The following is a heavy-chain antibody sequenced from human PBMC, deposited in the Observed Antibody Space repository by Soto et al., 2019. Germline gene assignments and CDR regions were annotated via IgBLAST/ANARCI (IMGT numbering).Heavy chain of an antibody. D-gene: IGHD3-3*01. Sequence: SETLSLTCTVSGGSIVSSIYQWGWIRQPPGKGLEWIGSIYHSGTTYYNPSLKSRVTISVATSKNQFSLKLSSVTAADTAVYYCARGRLELFGPHIDYYYYGMDVWGQGTTVTVSS. CDR3: ARGRLELFGPHIDYYYYGMDV. J-gene: IGHJ6*02. CDR2: IYHSGTT. CDR1: GGSIVSSIYQ. V-gene: IGHV4-39*07.